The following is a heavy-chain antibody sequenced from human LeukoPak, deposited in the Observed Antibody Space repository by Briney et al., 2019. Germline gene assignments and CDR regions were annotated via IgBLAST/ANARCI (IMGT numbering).Heavy chain of an antibody. J-gene: IGHJ5*02. CDR3: ARVLELIYNWFDP. CDR2: IYYSGST. D-gene: IGHD1-7*01. CDR1: GGSISSGDYY. V-gene: IGHV4-30-4*08. Sequence: SETLSLTCTVSGGSISSGDYYWCWIRQPPGKGLEWIGYIYYSGSTYYNPSLKSRVTISVDTSKNQFSLKLSSVTAADTAVYYCARVLELIYNWFDPWGQGTLVTVSS.